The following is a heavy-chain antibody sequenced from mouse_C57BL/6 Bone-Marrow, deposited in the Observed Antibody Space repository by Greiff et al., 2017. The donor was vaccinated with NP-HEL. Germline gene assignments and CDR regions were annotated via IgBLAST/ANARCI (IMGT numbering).Heavy chain of an antibody. D-gene: IGHD2-4*01. J-gene: IGHJ4*01. CDR3: ARAYDYDDAMDY. Sequence: VQLQQSGPELVKPGASVKISCKASGYTFTDYYMNWVKQSHGKSLEWIGDINPNNGGTSYNQKFKGKATLTVDKSSSKAYMELRSLTSEDSAVYYGARAYDYDDAMDYWGQGTSVTVSS. CDR1: GYTFTDYY. CDR2: INPNNGGT. V-gene: IGHV1-26*01.